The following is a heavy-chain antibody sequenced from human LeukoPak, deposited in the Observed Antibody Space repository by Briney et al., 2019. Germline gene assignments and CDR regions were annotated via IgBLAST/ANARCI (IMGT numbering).Heavy chain of an antibody. V-gene: IGHV1-2*02. CDR2: INPNSGGT. CDR1: GYTFTGYY. CDR3: ARGIMATNWIYYYYNYMDV. J-gene: IGHJ6*03. D-gene: IGHD5-12*01. Sequence: RASVKVSCKASGYTFTGYYMHWVRQAPGQGLEWMGWINPNSGGTNSAQKFQGRVTMTRDTSISTAYMVLSRLRSDDTAVYYCARGIMATNWIYYYYNYMDVWGKGTTVTVSS.